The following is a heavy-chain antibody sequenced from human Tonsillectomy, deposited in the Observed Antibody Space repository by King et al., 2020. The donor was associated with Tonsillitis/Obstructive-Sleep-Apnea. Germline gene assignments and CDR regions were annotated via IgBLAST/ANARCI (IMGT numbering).Heavy chain of an antibody. Sequence: VQLVESGGGLVQPGGSLRLSCAASGFIFSSYAMSWVRQAPGKGLEWVSGISGSSNTIYYSDSVKGRFTISRTNSKNTLYFQMNSLRAEDTAVYYCAKAPRILAVGLDGHYLDYWGQGVLVTVSS. J-gene: IGHJ4*02. CDR1: GFIFSSYA. V-gene: IGHV3-23*04. D-gene: IGHD6-19*01. CDR2: ISGSSNTI. CDR3: AKAPRILAVGLDGHYLDY.